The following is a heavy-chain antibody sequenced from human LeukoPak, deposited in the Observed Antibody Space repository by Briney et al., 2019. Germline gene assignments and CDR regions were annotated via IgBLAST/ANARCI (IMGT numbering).Heavy chain of an antibody. Sequence: PGGSLRLSCAASGFSFSRYSMNWVRQAPGKGLERVSFTSSSSSIIYYADSVKGRFTISRDNARNSLYLQMNSLRAEDTAVYYCAKVDGSGSYYFDYWGQGTLVTVSS. CDR2: TSSSSSII. D-gene: IGHD3-10*01. V-gene: IGHV3-21*01. J-gene: IGHJ4*02. CDR1: GFSFSRYS. CDR3: AKVDGSGSYYFDY.